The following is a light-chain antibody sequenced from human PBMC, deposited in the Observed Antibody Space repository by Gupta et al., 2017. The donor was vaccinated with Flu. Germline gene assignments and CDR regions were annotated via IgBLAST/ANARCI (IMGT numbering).Light chain of an antibody. CDR1: QSVSSY. CDR2: DAS. J-gene: IGKJ4*01. Sequence: EIVLTQSPATLSLSPGERATRSCRASQSVSSYLAWYQQKPGQAPRLLIYDASNRATGIPARFSGSGSATDFTLTISSLEPEDFAVDYCQQRRNWPLTCGGGTKVEIK. V-gene: IGKV3-11*01. CDR3: QQRRNWPLT.